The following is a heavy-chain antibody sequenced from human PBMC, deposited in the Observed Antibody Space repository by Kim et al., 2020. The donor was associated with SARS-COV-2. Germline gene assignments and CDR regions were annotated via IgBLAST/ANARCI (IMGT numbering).Heavy chain of an antibody. J-gene: IGHJ4*02. CDR2: INAGNGNR. D-gene: IGHD6-19*01. CDR3: ARGDWDSQWQTYYFDY. V-gene: IGHV1-3*01. CDR1: GYTFTSYA. Sequence: ASVKVSCKASGYTFTSYALHWVRQAPGQRPEWMGWINAGNGNRKYSQKFEGRVTITRDTSASTAYMYLSSLRSEDTALYYCARGDWDSQWQTYYFDYWGQGTLVTVSS.